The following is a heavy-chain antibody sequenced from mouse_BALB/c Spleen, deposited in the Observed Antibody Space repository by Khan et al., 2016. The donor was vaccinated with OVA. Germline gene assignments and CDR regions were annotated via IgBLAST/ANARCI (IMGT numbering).Heavy chain of an antibody. Sequence: QVRLQQSGPELVKPGASVKMSCKASGYTFTDYVMNWVKQRNGQGLEWIGQIYPGSDSTYYNEKFKGKATLTADRSSSTAYMQLSNLTSEDSAVYVRARAGWDVCAEWGQGTLVTVSA. CDR1: GYTFTDYV. D-gene: IGHD4-1*01. CDR3: ARAGWDVCAE. J-gene: IGHJ3*02. CDR2: IYPGSDST. V-gene: IGHV1-77*01.